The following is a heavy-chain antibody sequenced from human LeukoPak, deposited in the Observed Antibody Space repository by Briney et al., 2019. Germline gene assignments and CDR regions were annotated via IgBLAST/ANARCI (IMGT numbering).Heavy chain of an antibody. Sequence: SGGSLRLSCAASGFTFSSYWMHWVRQAPGKGLVWVSRINSDGSSTSYADSVKGRFTISRDNAKNTLYLQMSSLRAEDTAVYYCAREDVPNYCYYGMDVWGKGTTVTVSS. CDR3: AREDVPNYCYYGMDV. CDR1: GFTFSSYW. J-gene: IGHJ6*04. V-gene: IGHV3-74*01. D-gene: IGHD3-16*01. CDR2: INSDGSST.